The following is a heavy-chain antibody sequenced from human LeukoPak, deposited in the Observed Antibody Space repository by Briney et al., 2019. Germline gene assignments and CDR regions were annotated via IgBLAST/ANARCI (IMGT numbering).Heavy chain of an antibody. V-gene: IGHV3-30*02. CDR3: AKIPISYDSSGYYSRDY. Sequence: GGSLRLSCAASGFTFSSYGMHWVRQAPCKGLEWVAFIRYDGSNKYYADSVKGRFTISRDNSKNTLYLQMNSLRAEDTAVYYCAKIPISYDSSGYYSRDYWGQGTLVTVSS. J-gene: IGHJ4*02. CDR2: IRYDGSNK. CDR1: GFTFSSYG. D-gene: IGHD3-22*01.